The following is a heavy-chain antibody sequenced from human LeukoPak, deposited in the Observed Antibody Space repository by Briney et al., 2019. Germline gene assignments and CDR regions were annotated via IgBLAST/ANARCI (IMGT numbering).Heavy chain of an antibody. CDR3: ARARRYYYDSSGYPNDY. Sequence: ASVKVSCKASGYTFTGYYMHWVRQAPGQGLEWMGRINPNSGGTNYAQKFQGRVTMTRDTSTSTVYMELSSLRSEDTAVYYCARARRYYYDSSGYPNDYWGQGTLVTVSS. D-gene: IGHD3-22*01. CDR2: INPNSGGT. J-gene: IGHJ4*02. V-gene: IGHV1-2*06. CDR1: GYTFTGYY.